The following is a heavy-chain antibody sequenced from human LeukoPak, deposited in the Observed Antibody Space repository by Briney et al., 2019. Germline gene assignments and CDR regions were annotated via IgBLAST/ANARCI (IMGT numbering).Heavy chain of an antibody. D-gene: IGHD5-24*01. V-gene: IGHV1-69*13. CDR2: IIASFGTA. CDR3: ARTGMAEYYMDV. CDR1: GGTLSRYA. Sequence: GASVKVSCKASGGTLSRYAISWVRQAPGQGLEWMGGIIASFGTANYAQKFQGRVTISADESSGTAYMELSSLRSEDTAVYYCARTGMAEYYMDVWGKGTTVTISS. J-gene: IGHJ6*03.